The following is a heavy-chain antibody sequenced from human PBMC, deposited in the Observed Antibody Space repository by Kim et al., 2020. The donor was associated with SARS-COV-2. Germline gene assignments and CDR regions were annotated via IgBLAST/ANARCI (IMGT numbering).Heavy chain of an antibody. CDR2: INWSGVNT. D-gene: IGHD6-19*01. Sequence: GGSLRLSCSASGFTFDDYGLSWVRQAPGKGLEWVSGINWSGVNTDYADSVKGRFTISRDNANNPVFLEMNGLRAEDTAFYYCVRGQQWVDDNWGQGPLVIISS. J-gene: IGHJ4*02. CDR1: GFTFDDYG. CDR3: VRGQQWVDDN. V-gene: IGHV3-20*04.